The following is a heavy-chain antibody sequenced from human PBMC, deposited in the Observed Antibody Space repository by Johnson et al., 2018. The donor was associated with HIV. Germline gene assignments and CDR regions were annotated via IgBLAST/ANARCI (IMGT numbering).Heavy chain of an antibody. Sequence: VQLVESGGGLVQPGGSLRVSCATSGFTFSNYAMNWVRQAPGKGLEWVSAISGGGGASTGYADSVKGRFTISRDNAKTSLYLQMNSLTAEDTALYYCARDPKALEWLLPADAFDIWGQGTMVTVSS. CDR1: GFTFSNYA. J-gene: IGHJ3*02. CDR3: ARDPKALEWLLPADAFDI. V-gene: IGHV3-23*04. D-gene: IGHD3-3*01. CDR2: ISGGGGAST.